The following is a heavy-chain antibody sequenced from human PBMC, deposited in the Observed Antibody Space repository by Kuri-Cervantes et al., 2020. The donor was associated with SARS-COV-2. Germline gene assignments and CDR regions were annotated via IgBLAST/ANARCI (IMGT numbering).Heavy chain of an antibody. V-gene: IGHV3-53*01. Sequence: GGSLRPSCPASGFTVSSNYMSWVRQAPGKGLEWVSVMYSGGSTYYADSVKGRFTISRDNSKNTLYLQMNSLRAEDTAMYYCARSIIAVAGFGGRDYWGQGTLVTVSS. J-gene: IGHJ4*02. CDR3: ARSIIAVAGFGGRDY. D-gene: IGHD6-19*01. CDR1: GFTVSSNY. CDR2: MYSGGST.